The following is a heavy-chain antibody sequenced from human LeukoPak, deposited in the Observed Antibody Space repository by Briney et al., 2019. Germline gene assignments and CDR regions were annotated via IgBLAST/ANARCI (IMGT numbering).Heavy chain of an antibody. CDR2: INHSGST. CDR1: GGSISSGDYY. CDR3: ARASVAVAGKAVDY. D-gene: IGHD6-19*01. V-gene: IGHV4-39*07. J-gene: IGHJ4*02. Sequence: SETLSLTCTVSGGSISSGDYYWSWIRQPPGKGLEWIGEINHSGSTNYNPSLKSRVTISVDTSKNQFSLKLSSVTAADTAVYYCARASVAVAGKAVDYWGQGTLVTVSS.